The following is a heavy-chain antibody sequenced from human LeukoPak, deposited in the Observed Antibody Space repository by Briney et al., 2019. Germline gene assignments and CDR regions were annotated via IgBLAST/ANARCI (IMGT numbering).Heavy chain of an antibody. J-gene: IGHJ5*02. CDR3: VRDRGGAYSGDNLFDP. Sequence: PGGSLRLSCAASGFTCSSYEMNWVRQAPGKGLEWLSYIIGSGSTTQYADSVRDRFTISRDNDKNAVYLQMNSLRAYDTAIYYCVRDRGGAYSGDNLFDPWGQGTLVTVSS. V-gene: IGHV3-48*03. CDR2: IIGSGSTT. CDR1: GFTCSSYE. D-gene: IGHD2-21*01.